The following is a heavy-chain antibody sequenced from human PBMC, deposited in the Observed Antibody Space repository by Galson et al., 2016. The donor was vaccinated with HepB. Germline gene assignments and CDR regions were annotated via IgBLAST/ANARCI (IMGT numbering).Heavy chain of an antibody. V-gene: IGHV1-8*01. J-gene: IGHJ3*02. CDR3: ARERFTSSADAFEI. CDR2: MNPNNGNT. D-gene: IGHD6-19*01. CDR1: GYSFTNYD. Sequence: SVKVSCKASGYSFTNYDINWVRQTTGQGLEWIGWMNPNNGNTGYAQKFQGRVTMTGDTSTSTAYLEVSSLTFEDTATYYCARERFTSSADAFEIWGQGTVITVS.